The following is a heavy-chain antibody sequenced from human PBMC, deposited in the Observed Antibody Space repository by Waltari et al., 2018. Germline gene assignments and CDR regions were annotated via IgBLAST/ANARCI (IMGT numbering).Heavy chain of an antibody. CDR2: IYSGGRT. D-gene: IGHD1-26*01. V-gene: IGHV3-53*01. CDR3: ARERNDHTTPGAFDI. J-gene: IGHJ3*02. Sequence: EVQLVESGGGLIQPGGSLRLPCAASGFTVSTNYMSWVRQAPGKGLEWVSVIYSGGRTYYADSVKGRFTISRDNSKNTLYLQMNSLRAEDTAVYYCARERNDHTTPGAFDIWGQGTMVTVSS. CDR1: GFTVSTNY.